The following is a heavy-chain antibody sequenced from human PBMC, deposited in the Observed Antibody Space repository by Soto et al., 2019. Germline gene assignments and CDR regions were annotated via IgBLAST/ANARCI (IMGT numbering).Heavy chain of an antibody. CDR1: GYSISSCYY. V-gene: IGHV4-38-2*01. Sequence: PSETLSLTCAVSGYSISSCYYWGWIRQPPGKGLEWIGSIYHSGSTYYNPSLKSRVTISVDTSKNQFSQKLSSMTAADTAVYYCARVVLQDGWSGYSLRNLFDCWGQGILVLVFS. CDR2: IYHSGST. CDR3: ARVVLQDGWSGYSLRNLFDC. J-gene: IGHJ4*02. D-gene: IGHD3-3*01.